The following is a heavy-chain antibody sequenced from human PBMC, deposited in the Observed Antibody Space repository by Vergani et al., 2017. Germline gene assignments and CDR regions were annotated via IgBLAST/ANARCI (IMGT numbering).Heavy chain of an antibody. V-gene: IGHV3-33*01. Sequence: QVQLVESGGGVVQPGRSLRLSCAASGFTFSSYGTHWVRQAPGKGLEWVAVIWYDGSNKYYADSVKGRFTISRDNSKNTQYLRMNSLRAEDTAVYYCARELVKGAFDIWGQGTMVTVSS. CDR3: ARELVKGAFDI. J-gene: IGHJ3*02. CDR2: IWYDGSNK. CDR1: GFTFSSYG. D-gene: IGHD2-2*01.